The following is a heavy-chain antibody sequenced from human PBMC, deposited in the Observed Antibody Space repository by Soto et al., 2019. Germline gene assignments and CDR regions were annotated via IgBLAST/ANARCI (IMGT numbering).Heavy chain of an antibody. CDR3: ARGSPVATDY. J-gene: IGHJ4*02. Sequence: PSETLSLTCTVSGGSISSSSYYWGWIRQPPGKGLEWIGSIYYSGSTYYNPSLKSRVTISVDRSKNQFSLKLSSVTAADTAVYYCARGSPVATDYWGQGTLVTVSS. CDR2: IYYSGST. D-gene: IGHD2-21*02. V-gene: IGHV4-39*07. CDR1: GGSISSSSYY.